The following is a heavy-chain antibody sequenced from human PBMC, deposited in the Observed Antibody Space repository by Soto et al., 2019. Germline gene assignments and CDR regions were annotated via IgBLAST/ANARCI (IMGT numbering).Heavy chain of an antibody. CDR1: GYTFTSYG. Sequence: GASVKVSCKASGYTFTSYGISWVRQAPGQGLEWMGWISAYNGNTNYAQKLQGRVTMTTDTSTSTAYMELRSLRSDDTAVYYCARDPDEGYYDSSGKEIPFDYWGQGTLVTVSS. CDR2: ISAYNGNT. D-gene: IGHD3-22*01. CDR3: ARDPDEGYYDSSGKEIPFDY. J-gene: IGHJ4*02. V-gene: IGHV1-18*01.